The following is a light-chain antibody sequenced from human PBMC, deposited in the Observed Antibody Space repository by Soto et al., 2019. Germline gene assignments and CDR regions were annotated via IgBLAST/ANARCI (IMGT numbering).Light chain of an antibody. CDR1: QSVSSSY. CDR2: GAS. V-gene: IGKV3-20*01. CDR3: HQYGSSPRT. J-gene: IGKJ1*01. Sequence: EIVLTQSPGTLSLSPGERATLSCRASQSVSSSYLAWYQQKPGQAPRLLIYGASSRATGIPDRFSGSGSGTEFILTISRLEPEEYAVYYCHQYGSSPRTFGQGTKVEIK.